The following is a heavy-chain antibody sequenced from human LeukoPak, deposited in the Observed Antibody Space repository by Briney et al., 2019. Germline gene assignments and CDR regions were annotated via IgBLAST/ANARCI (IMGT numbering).Heavy chain of an antibody. V-gene: IGHV1-2*02. CDR1: GYTFTGYY. CDR2: INPNSGGT. J-gene: IGHJ4*02. Sequence: ASVKVSCKASGYTFTGYYMHWVRQAPGQGLEWRGWINPNSGGTNYAQKFQGRVTMTRDTSISTAYMELSRLRSDDTAVYYCARPMKQKYYYASSGYYLDYWGQGTLVTVSS. D-gene: IGHD3-22*01. CDR3: ARPMKQKYYYASSGYYLDY.